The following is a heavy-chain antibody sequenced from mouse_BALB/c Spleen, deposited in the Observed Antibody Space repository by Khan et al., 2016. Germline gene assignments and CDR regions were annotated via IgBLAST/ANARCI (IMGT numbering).Heavy chain of an antibody. D-gene: IGHD1-1*01. V-gene: IGHV4-1*02. CDR1: GFDFRRYW. CDR2: INPDSRTI. J-gene: IGHJ3*01. CDR3: ARAGYYGYLAY. Sequence: EVKLLESGGGLVQPGGSLKLSCAASGFDFRRYWMSWVRQAPGKGLEWIGEINPDSRTINYSPSLKDKFTISRDNAKSTLYLQKSKVRSEDTALYYCARAGYYGYLAYWGQGTLVSVSA.